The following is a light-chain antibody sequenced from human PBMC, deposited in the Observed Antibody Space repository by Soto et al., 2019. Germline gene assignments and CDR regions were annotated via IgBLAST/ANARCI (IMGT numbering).Light chain of an antibody. CDR3: QQYDNLPIT. J-gene: IGKJ5*01. Sequence: TQMTQSPSSLSASVGDRVTITCQASEDITNDLNWYQQKPGKPPKVLIYDASTLETGVPSRFSGSGSGTDFSFTISSLQPEDIATYYCQQYDNLPITFGQGTRLEMK. CDR1: EDITND. CDR2: DAS. V-gene: IGKV1-33*01.